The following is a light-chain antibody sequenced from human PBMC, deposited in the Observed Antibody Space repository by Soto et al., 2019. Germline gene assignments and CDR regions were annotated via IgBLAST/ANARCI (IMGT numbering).Light chain of an antibody. Sequence: EIVLTQSPGTLSLSPGERVTLSCRASQSVSSSYLAWYQHKPGQAPRPLIYGASSRATGIPDRFSGSGSGTDFTLTISRLEPEDFAVYYCQQYGGSPRTFGQGTKVEIK. CDR3: QQYGGSPRT. CDR2: GAS. V-gene: IGKV3-20*01. CDR1: QSVSSSY. J-gene: IGKJ1*01.